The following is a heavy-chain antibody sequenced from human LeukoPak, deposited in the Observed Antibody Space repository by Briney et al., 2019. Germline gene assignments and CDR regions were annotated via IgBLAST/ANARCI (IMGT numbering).Heavy chain of an antibody. J-gene: IGHJ4*02. D-gene: IGHD6-19*01. Sequence: GGSLRLSCAASGFTFTSYAMSWVRQAPGKGLEWVSAISGRGGSTYYADSVKSRFTISRDNSRDMLYLQMNSLRAEDTAVYYCARGNSSGWYSTPIPFDYWGQGTLVTVSS. CDR3: ARGNSSGWYSTPIPFDY. V-gene: IGHV3-23*01. CDR1: GFTFTSYA. CDR2: ISGRGGST.